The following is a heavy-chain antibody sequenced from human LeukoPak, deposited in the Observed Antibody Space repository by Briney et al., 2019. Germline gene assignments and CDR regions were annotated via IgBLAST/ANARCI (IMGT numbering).Heavy chain of an antibody. J-gene: IGHJ4*02. CDR3: ARLFGYCSGGSCYPHYFDY. CDR2: IYHSGSN. D-gene: IGHD2-15*01. V-gene: IGHV4-4*02. CDR1: GGSLSSSNW. Sequence: SETLSLTCAVSGGSLSSSNWRRGVRQPPGKGLEGIGEIYHSGSNNYNPSLKSRVTISVDKSKNHFSLKLSSVTAADTAVYYCARLFGYCSGGSCYPHYFDYWGQGTLVTVSS.